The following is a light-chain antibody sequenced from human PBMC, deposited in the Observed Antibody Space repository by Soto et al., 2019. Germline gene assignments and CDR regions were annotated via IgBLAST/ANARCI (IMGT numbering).Light chain of an antibody. J-gene: IGKJ5*01. CDR2: AAS. Sequence: DIQLTPTPSTVSSSVRDEVTITWRASQGISNYLAWYQQKPGKVPKLLIYAASTLQSGVPSRFSGSGSGTDCTLTISSLKTEDVATYYCQKYNSATITFGQGTRLEI. CDR3: QKYNSATIT. V-gene: IGKV1-27*01. CDR1: QGISNY.